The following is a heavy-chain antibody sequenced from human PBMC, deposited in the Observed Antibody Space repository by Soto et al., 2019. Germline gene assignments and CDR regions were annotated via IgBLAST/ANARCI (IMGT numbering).Heavy chain of an antibody. D-gene: IGHD6-13*01. V-gene: IGHV4-59*08. Sequence: QVQLQESGPGLVKPSETLSLTCSVSGAPTMPYYWGWIRQPPGKGLEWIGYIFNNGSTHYNASLKSRVTISRDTSRNQLSLKVKSVTAADTAVYYCTGVFKAAGALDYWGQGTLVTVSS. CDR1: GAPTMPYY. CDR3: TGVFKAAGALDY. J-gene: IGHJ4*02. CDR2: IFNNGST.